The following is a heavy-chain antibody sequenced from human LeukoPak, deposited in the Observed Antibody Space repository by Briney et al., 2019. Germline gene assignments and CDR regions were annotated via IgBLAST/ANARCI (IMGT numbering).Heavy chain of an antibody. V-gene: IGHV3-30*04. CDR3: ARDRRGYSYRNAFDV. J-gene: IGHJ3*01. Sequence: PGGSLRLSCAASGFTFSSYAMHWVRQAPGKGLEWVAVISYDGSNYYYADSVKGRFTISRDNSKNTLYLQMNSLRAEDTAAYYCARDRRGYSYRNAFDVWGQGTKVTISS. D-gene: IGHD5-18*01. CDR1: GFTFSSYA. CDR2: ISYDGSNY.